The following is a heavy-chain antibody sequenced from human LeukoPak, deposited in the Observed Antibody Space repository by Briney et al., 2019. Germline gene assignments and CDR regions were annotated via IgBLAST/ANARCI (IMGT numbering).Heavy chain of an antibody. Sequence: PGGSLRLSCAAYGITSSSYGMHWVRQAPGKGLEWVAFIRNEGSNKYYADSVKGRFTISRDNAKNTLYMQKNRQRAEDMVVYYCAKGSIAVVITNTAIDYWGQGTLVTVSS. CDR3: AKGSIAVVITNTAIDY. J-gene: IGHJ4*02. V-gene: IGHV3-30*02. CDR1: GITSSSYG. D-gene: IGHD3-3*01. CDR2: IRNEGSNK.